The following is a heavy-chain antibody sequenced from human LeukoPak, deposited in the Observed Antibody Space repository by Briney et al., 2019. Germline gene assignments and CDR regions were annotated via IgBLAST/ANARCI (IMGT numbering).Heavy chain of an antibody. D-gene: IGHD2-2*01. J-gene: IGHJ4*02. CDR3: TTGIVVVPAAMGFIDY. V-gene: IGHV3-15*01. CDR2: IKSKTDGGTT. CDR1: GFTFSNAW. Sequence: GGSLRLSCAASGFTFSNAWMSWVRQAPGKGREWVGRIKSKTDGGTTDYAAPVKGRFTIPRDDSKNTLYLYMNSLKTEDTAVYYCTTGIVVVPAAMGFIDYWGQGTLVTVSS.